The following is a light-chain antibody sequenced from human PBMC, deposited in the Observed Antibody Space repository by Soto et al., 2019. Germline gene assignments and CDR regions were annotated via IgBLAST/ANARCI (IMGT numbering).Light chain of an antibody. CDR3: QQYGSSPT. Sequence: EIVLTQSPVTLSLSPGERATLSCRASQSVSSSYLAWYQQKPGQPPRLLIYGASGRATGIPDRFSGSGSGTDFTLTISRLEPEDFAVYYCQQYGSSPTFGQGTKVDIK. CDR2: GAS. J-gene: IGKJ1*01. V-gene: IGKV3-20*01. CDR1: QSVSSSY.